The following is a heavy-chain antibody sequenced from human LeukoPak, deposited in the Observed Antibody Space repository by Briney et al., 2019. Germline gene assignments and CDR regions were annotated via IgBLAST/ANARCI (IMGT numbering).Heavy chain of an antibody. CDR1: GYTLTELS. CDR2: FDPEDGET. V-gene: IGHV1-24*01. D-gene: IGHD3-10*01. J-gene: IGHJ5*02. Sequence: ASVKVSCRVSGYTLTELSMHWVRQAPGKGLGWMGVFDPEDGETIYAQKFQGRVTMTEDTSTDTAYMELSSLRSEDTAVYYCATGYGSTAPWFDPWGQGTLVTVSS. CDR3: ATGYGSTAPWFDP.